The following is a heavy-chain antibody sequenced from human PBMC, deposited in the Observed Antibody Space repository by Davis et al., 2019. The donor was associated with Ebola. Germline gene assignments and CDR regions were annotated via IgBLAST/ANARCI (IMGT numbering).Heavy chain of an antibody. J-gene: IGHJ4*02. CDR2: INSDGSST. Sequence: GESLKISCAASGFTFSSYGMHWVRQAPGKGLVWVSRINSDGSSTSYADSVKGRFTISRDNSKNTLYLQMNSLRAEDTAVYYCARERGLLWFGEPGGYWGQGTLVTVSS. CDR1: GFTFSSYG. CDR3: ARERGLLWFGEPGGY. D-gene: IGHD3-10*01. V-gene: IGHV3-74*01.